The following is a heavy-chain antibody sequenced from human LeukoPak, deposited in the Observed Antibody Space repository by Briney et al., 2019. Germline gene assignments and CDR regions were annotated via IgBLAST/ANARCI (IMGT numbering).Heavy chain of an antibody. CDR3: ARGRKGSTIFGVVITELYYYYMDV. Sequence: ASVKVSCKASGYTFTSYDINWVRQAPGQGLEWMGRMNPNSGNTGYAQKFQGRVTMTRNTSISTAYMELSSLRSEDTAVYYCARGRKGSTIFGVVITELYYYYMDVWGKGTTVTVSS. CDR2: MNPNSGNT. V-gene: IGHV1-8*01. D-gene: IGHD3-3*01. J-gene: IGHJ6*03. CDR1: GYTFTSYD.